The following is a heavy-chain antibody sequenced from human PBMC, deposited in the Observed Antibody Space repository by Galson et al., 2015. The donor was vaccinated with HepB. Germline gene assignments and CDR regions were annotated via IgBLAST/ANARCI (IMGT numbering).Heavy chain of an antibody. Sequence: SVKVSCKVSGYTLTELSMHWVRQAPGKGLEWMGGFDPEDGETIYAQKFQGRVTMTEDTSTDTAYMELSSLRSEDTAVYYCATDLTVTTTNFDYWGQGTLVTVSS. CDR2: FDPEDGET. D-gene: IGHD4-17*01. CDR3: ATDLTVTTTNFDY. J-gene: IGHJ4*02. CDR1: GYTLTELS. V-gene: IGHV1-24*01.